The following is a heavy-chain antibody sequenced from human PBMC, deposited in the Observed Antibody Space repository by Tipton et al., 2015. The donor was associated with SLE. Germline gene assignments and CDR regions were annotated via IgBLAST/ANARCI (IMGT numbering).Heavy chain of an antibody. CDR3: ASLYSGSSRHFDY. CDR2: ISAYNGNT. Sequence: QVQLVQSGAEVKEPGSSVKVSCKASGGTFSTYSISWVRQAPGQGLEWMGWISAYNGNTNYAQKLQGRVTMTTDTSTSTAYMELRSLRSDDTAVYYCASLYSGSSRHFDYWGQGTLVTVSS. CDR1: GGTFSTYS. D-gene: IGHD6-6*01. V-gene: IGHV1-18*01. J-gene: IGHJ4*02.